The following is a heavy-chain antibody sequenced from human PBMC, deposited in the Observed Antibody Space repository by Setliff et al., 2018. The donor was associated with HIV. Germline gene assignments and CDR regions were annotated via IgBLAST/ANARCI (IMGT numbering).Heavy chain of an antibody. CDR3: ARARLQGIVTAVGPRDNCLDP. CDR1: GYTFTNFG. CDR2: ISAYNGNT. J-gene: IGHJ5*02. V-gene: IGHV1-18*01. Sequence: ASVKVSCKASGYTFTNFGISWVRQAPGQGLEWMGWISAYNGNTNYAQKLQGRVTMTTDTSTSTAYMELRSLRSDDTAVYYCARARLQGIVTAVGPRDNCLDPWGQGTRVTVSS. D-gene: IGHD1-26*01.